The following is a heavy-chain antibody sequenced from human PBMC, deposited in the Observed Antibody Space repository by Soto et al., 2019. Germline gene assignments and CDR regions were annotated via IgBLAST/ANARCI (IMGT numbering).Heavy chain of an antibody. J-gene: IGHJ6*02. CDR3: ARELRFGEDYYGMDV. V-gene: IGHV4-30-2*01. CDR1: GGSISSGGYS. CDR2: IYHSGST. D-gene: IGHD3-10*01. Sequence: PSETLSLTCAVSGGSISSGGYSWSWIRQPPGKGLEWIGYIYHSGSTYYNPSLKSRVTISVDRSKNQFSLKLSSVTAADTAVYYCARELRFGEDYYGMDVWGQGTTVTVSS.